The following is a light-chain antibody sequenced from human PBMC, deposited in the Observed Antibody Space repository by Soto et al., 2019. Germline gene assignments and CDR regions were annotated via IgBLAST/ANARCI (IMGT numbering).Light chain of an antibody. V-gene: IGLV4-69*01. Sequence: QPVLTQSPSASASLGASVKITCTLSSGHSSYAIAWHQQQPEKGPRYSMKLNSDGSHSKGDGIPDRFSGSSSGAERYLTISSLQSDDEADYYCQTWGTGLLVFGGGTKLTVL. CDR1: SGHSSYA. CDR2: LNSDGSH. J-gene: IGLJ3*02. CDR3: QTWGTGLLV.